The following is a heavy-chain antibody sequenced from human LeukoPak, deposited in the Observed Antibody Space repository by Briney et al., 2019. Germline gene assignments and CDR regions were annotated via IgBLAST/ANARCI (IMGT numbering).Heavy chain of an antibody. Sequence: GGSLRLSCAASGFTFSSYSMNWVRQAPGKGLEWVSSISSSGSYIHSADSVRGRFTISGDNAKNSLFLQMNSLRAEDTAVYYCARDEWGDAFDIWGQGTMVTVFS. CDR2: ISSSGSYI. J-gene: IGHJ3*02. CDR1: GFTFSSYS. D-gene: IGHD1-26*01. CDR3: ARDEWGDAFDI. V-gene: IGHV3-21*01.